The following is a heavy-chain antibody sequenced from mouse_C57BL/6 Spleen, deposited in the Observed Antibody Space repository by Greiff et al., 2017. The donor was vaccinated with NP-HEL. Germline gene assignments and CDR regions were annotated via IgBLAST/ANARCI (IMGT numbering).Heavy chain of an antibody. J-gene: IGHJ3*01. D-gene: IGHD4-1*01. Sequence: EVKLEESGGGLVQPGGSLSLSCAASGFTFTDYYMSWVRQPPGKALEWLGFIRNKANGYTTEYSASVKGRFTISRDNSQSILYLQMNALRAEDSATYYCARSSPSNWPFDYWGQGTLVTVSA. V-gene: IGHV7-3*01. CDR3: ARSSPSNWPFDY. CDR2: IRNKANGYTT. CDR1: GFTFTDYY.